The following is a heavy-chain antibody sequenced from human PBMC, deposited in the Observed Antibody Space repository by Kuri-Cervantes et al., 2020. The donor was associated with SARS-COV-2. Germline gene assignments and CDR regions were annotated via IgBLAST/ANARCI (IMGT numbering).Heavy chain of an antibody. J-gene: IGHJ4*02. D-gene: IGHD2-21*01. CDR3: TGWRLSYCGGDCYSVEAY. Sequence: GESLKISCAASGFTFGSYAMAWVRQAPGKGLEWVSTISGSGGSTYYADSVKGRFTISRDNSKNTLYLQMNSLRAEDTAVYYCTGWRLSYCGGDCYSVEAYWGQGTLVTVSS. CDR2: ISGSGGST. V-gene: IGHV3-23*01. CDR1: GFTFGSYA.